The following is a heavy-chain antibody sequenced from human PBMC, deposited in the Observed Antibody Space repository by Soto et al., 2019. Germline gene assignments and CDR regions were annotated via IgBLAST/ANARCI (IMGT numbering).Heavy chain of an antibody. Sequence: QVQLQESGPGLVKPSQTLSLTCTVSGGSISSGGYYWSWIRQHPGKGLEWIGYIYYSGRTYYNPSLKSRVIISVDTSKNQFSLKLSSVTAADTAVYYCARDGVKYYYGSGSPTRSAFDIWGQGTMVTVSS. V-gene: IGHV4-31*03. J-gene: IGHJ3*02. CDR1: GGSISSGGYY. CDR3: ARDGVKYYYGSGSPTRSAFDI. D-gene: IGHD3-10*01. CDR2: IYYSGRT.